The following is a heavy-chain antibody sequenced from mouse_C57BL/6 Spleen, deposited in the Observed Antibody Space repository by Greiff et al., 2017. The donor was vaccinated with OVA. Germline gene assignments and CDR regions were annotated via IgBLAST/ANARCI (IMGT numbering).Heavy chain of an antibody. CDR2: IYPGDGDT. CDR3: AREEVWLRHLDD. V-gene: IGHV1-80*01. D-gene: IGHD2-2*01. Sequence: VQLQQSGAELVKPGASVKISCKASGYAFSSYWMNWVKQRPGKGLEWIGQIYPGDGDTNYNGKFKGKATLTADKSSSTAYMQLSSLTSEDSAVDFSAREEVWLRHLDDWGQGTTLTVAS. J-gene: IGHJ2*01. CDR1: GYAFSSYW.